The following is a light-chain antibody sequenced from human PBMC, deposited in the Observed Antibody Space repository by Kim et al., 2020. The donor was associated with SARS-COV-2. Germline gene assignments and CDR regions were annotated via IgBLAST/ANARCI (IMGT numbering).Light chain of an antibody. CDR1: QSVSRY. Sequence: EVVLTQSPATLSLSPGERATLSCRASQSVSRYLGWYQQKPGQAPRLLIYDTSNRATGIPARFSGGGSGTDFTLTISNLEPEDFAVYFCQQRSSWPLTFGGGTKVDIK. CDR2: DTS. V-gene: IGKV3-11*01. CDR3: QQRSSWPLT. J-gene: IGKJ4*01.